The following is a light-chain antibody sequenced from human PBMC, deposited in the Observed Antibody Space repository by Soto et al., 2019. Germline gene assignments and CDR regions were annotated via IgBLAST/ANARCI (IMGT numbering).Light chain of an antibody. V-gene: IGKV3-15*01. CDR2: GAS. J-gene: IGKJ1*01. Sequence: EIVMTHSPATLSVSPGGIATLSCRASQSISDTLAWYQQKPGQAPRLLIYGASTRAPGFPARFSGSGSGTDFTLTISSLQSEDFAVYYCQQYNNCPWTFGQGTKVDIK. CDR1: QSISDT. CDR3: QQYNNCPWT.